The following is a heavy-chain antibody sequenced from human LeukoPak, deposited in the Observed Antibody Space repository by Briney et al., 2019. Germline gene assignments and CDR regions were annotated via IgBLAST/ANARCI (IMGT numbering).Heavy chain of an antibody. J-gene: IGHJ4*02. D-gene: IGHD3-10*01. Sequence: SETLSLTCAVYGGSFSGYYWSWIRQPPGKGLEWIGEINHSGSTNYNPSLKSRVTISADTSKNQFSLKLSSVAAADTAVYYCARWGIRITMVRGAFGYWGQGTLVTVSS. CDR1: GGSFSGYY. CDR2: INHSGST. CDR3: ARWGIRITMVRGAFGY. V-gene: IGHV4-34*01.